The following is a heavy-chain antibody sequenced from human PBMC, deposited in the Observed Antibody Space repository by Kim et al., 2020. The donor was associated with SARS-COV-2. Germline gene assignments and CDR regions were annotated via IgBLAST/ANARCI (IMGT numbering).Heavy chain of an antibody. J-gene: IGHJ6*02. V-gene: IGHV3-48*02. CDR3: AGQLGDSFHYYYYGMDV. CDR2: ISSSSSTI. D-gene: IGHD5-18*01. CDR1: GFTFSSYS. Sequence: GGSLRLSCAASGFTFSSYSMNWVRQAPGKGLEWVSYISSSSSTIYYADSVKGRFTISKDNAKNSLYLQMNSLRDEDAAVYYCAGQLGDSFHYYYYGMDVWGQGTTVTVSS.